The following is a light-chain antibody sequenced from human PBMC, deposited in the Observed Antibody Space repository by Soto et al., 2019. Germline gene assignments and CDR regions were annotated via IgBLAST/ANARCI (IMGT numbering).Light chain of an antibody. J-gene: IGKJ2*01. Sequence: EIVLTQSPGTLSLSPGERATLSCRASQSIGSDYLAWYQQKPGQAPRLLIYGSSSRATGIPDRFGGSGSGTDFTLTISRLEPEDFAVYYCQQYGISPPYTFGQGTKLEIK. V-gene: IGKV3-20*01. CDR1: QSIGSDY. CDR3: QQYGISPPYT. CDR2: GSS.